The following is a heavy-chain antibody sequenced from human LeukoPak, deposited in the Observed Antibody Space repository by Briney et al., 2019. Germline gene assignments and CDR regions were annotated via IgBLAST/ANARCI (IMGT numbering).Heavy chain of an antibody. CDR1: GGSISSYY. J-gene: IGHJ4*02. CDR2: IYYSGST. CDR3: ARAPYCSGGSCYSKIFDY. V-gene: IGHV4-59*01. D-gene: IGHD2-15*01. Sequence: KSSETLSLTCTVSGGSISSYYWSWIRQPPGKGLEWIGYIYYSGSTNYNPSLKSRVTISVDTSKNQFSLKLSSVTAADTAVYYCARAPYCSGGSCYSKIFDYWGQGTLVTVSS.